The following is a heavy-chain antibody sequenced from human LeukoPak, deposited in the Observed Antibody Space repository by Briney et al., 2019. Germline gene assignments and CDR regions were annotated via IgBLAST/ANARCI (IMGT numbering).Heavy chain of an antibody. V-gene: IGHV3-23*01. CDR1: GITLSNYG. CDR3: AKRGVVIRVILVGFHKQAYYFDS. D-gene: IGHD3-10*01. Sequence: PGGSLRLSCAVSGITLSNYGMSWVCQAPGKGLEWVAGISDSGGSTNYADSVKGRFTISRDNAKNTLYLQMNSLRAEDTAVYFCAKRGVVIRVILVGFHKQAYYFDSWGQGALVTVSS. CDR2: ISDSGGST. J-gene: IGHJ4*02.